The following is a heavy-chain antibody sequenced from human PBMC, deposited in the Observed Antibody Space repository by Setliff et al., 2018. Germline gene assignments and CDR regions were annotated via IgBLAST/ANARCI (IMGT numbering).Heavy chain of an antibody. CDR2: INPSGGST. V-gene: IGHV1-46*01. J-gene: IGHJ5*02. D-gene: IGHD1-26*01. Sequence: RASVKVSCKASGYTFTSYYMHWVRQAPGQGLEWMGIINPSGGSTSYAQKFQGRVTMTRDTSTSTVYMELSSLRSGDTAVYYCARTDGVGARGDWFDPWGQGTLVTVS. CDR3: ARTDGVGARGDWFDP. CDR1: GYTFTSYY.